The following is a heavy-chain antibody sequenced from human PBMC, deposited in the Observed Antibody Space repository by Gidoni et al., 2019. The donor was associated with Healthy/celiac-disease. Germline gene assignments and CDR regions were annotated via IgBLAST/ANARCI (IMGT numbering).Heavy chain of an antibody. CDR2: IYHSGST. CDR1: GYSISSGYY. V-gene: IGHV4-38-2*02. J-gene: IGHJ4*02. CDR3: AREYSSSWEDY. D-gene: IGHD6-13*01. Sequence: QVQLQESGPGLVKPSETLSLTCTVSGYSISSGYYWGWIRQPPGKGLEWIGSIYHSGSTYYNPSLKSRVTISVDTSKNQFSLKLSSVTAADTAVYYCAREYSSSWEDYWGQGTLVTVSS.